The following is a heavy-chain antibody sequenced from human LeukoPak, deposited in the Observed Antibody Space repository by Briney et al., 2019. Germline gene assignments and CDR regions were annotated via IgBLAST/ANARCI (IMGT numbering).Heavy chain of an antibody. CDR2: ISYDGSNK. CDR1: GFTFSSYG. Sequence: GGSLRLSCAASGFTFSSYGMHWVRQAPGKGLEWVAVISYDGSNKYYADSVKGRFTNSRDNSKNTLYLQMNSLRAEDTAVYYCAKGPYYYGMDVWGQGTTVTVSS. V-gene: IGHV3-30*18. CDR3: AKGPYYYGMDV. J-gene: IGHJ6*02.